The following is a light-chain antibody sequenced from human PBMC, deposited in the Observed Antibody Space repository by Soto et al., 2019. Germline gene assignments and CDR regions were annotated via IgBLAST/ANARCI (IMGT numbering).Light chain of an antibody. V-gene: IGKV3-20*01. J-gene: IGKJ4*01. CDR1: QSVSRSY. Sequence: EVVLTQTPGTLSLSPGERATLSCRASQSVSRSYLAWYQQKPGQAPRLLIYVASSRATGIPDRFSGSGSGIDFTLTIRRLEPEDFAVYYCQQYGSSPLTFGGGTKV. CDR2: VAS. CDR3: QQYGSSPLT.